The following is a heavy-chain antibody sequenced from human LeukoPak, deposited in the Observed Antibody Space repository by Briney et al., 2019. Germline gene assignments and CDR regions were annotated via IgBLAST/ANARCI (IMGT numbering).Heavy chain of an antibody. Sequence: PGGSLRLSCAASGFTFSDYSMNWFRQAPGRGLEWVSSISSSSTDIYYADSVKGRFTISRDNAKNSLYLQMNSLRAEDTAVYYCAELGITMIGGVWGKGTTVTISS. J-gene: IGHJ6*04. D-gene: IGHD3-10*02. CDR1: GFTFSDYS. CDR3: AELGITMIGGV. V-gene: IGHV3-21*01. CDR2: ISSSSTDI.